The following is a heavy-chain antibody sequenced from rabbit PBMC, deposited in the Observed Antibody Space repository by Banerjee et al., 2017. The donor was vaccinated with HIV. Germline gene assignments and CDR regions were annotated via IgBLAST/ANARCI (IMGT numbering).Heavy chain of an antibody. Sequence: VRQAPGKGLEWIGYIDPVFGSAYYASWVNGRFSISRENTQNTVSLQLNSLTAADTATYFCARGGGLWGQGTLVTVS. V-gene: IGHV1S7*01. J-gene: IGHJ4*01. CDR2: IDPVFGSA. CDR3: ARGGGL.